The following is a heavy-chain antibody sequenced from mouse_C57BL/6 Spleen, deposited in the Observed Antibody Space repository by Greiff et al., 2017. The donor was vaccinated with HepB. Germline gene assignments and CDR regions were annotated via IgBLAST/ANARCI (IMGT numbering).Heavy chain of an antibody. CDR2: ISDGGSYT. D-gene: IGHD1-1*01. J-gene: IGHJ4*01. V-gene: IGHV5-4*01. CDR3: ARDSPYYYGSSYDAMDY. Sequence: EVKLVESGGGLVKPGGSLKLSCAASGFTFSSYAMSWVRQTPEKRLEWVATISDGGSYTYYPDNVKGRFTISRDNAKNNLYLQMSHLKSEDTAMYYCARDSPYYYGSSYDAMDYWGQGTSVTVSS. CDR1: GFTFSSYA.